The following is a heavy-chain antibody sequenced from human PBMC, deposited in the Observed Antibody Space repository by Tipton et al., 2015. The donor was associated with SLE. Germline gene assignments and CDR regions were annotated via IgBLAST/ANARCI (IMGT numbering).Heavy chain of an antibody. Sequence: TLSLTCVVSGGSINSNNWWSWVRQSPGKGLEWIGEIYHSGSTNYNPSLKSRVTISVDRSKNQFSLKLSTVTAADTAVYFCARADIAVAGTFDHWGQGTLVTGSS. J-gene: IGHJ4*02. CDR1: GGSINSNNW. CDR3: ARADIAVAGTFDH. CDR2: IYHSGST. D-gene: IGHD6-19*01. V-gene: IGHV4-4*01.